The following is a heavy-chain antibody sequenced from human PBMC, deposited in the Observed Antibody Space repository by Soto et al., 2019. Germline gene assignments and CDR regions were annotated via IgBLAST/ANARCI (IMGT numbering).Heavy chain of an antibody. Sequence: QVQLVQSGAEVKNPGASVKVSCKSSGYTFTDYYLHWVRQAPGQGLEWMGWFNPDSGGTRYAQNFQGKVTMTRETYITTASMELRRLQYDDTPLYYCPRGRIWAAAGPRRGAHWFDPWGQGTLVTVSS. V-gene: IGHV1-2*02. J-gene: IGHJ5*02. CDR3: PRGRIWAAAGPRRGAHWFDP. CDR2: FNPDSGGT. CDR1: GYTFTDYY. D-gene: IGHD6-13*01.